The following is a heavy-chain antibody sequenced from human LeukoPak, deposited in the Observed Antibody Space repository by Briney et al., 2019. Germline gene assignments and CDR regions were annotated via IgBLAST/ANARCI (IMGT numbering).Heavy chain of an antibody. CDR2: INPNSGGT. CDR3: ARTNVDTPMTHDVLDI. J-gene: IGHJ3*02. Sequence: ASVKVSCKASGYTFTAYYMHWVRQAPGQGLEWMGWINPNSGGTNYAQKFQGRVTMTRDTSISTAYMELSRLRTDDTAVYYCARTNVDTPMTHDVLDIWGQGTMVTVSS. V-gene: IGHV1-2*02. D-gene: IGHD5-18*01. CDR1: GYTFTAYY.